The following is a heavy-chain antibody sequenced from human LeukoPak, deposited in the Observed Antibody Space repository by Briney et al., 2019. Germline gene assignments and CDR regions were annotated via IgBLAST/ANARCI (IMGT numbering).Heavy chain of an antibody. J-gene: IGHJ4*02. D-gene: IGHD6-19*01. CDR2: ISSSSSYI. CDR1: GFTFSSYS. CDR3: EAVAGTEVFGDY. Sequence: GGSLRLSCAASGFTFSSYSMNWVRRAPGKGLEWVSSISSSSSYIYYADSVKGRFTISRDNAKNSLYLQMNSLRAEDTAVYYCEAVAGTEVFGDYWGQGTLVTVSS. V-gene: IGHV3-21*01.